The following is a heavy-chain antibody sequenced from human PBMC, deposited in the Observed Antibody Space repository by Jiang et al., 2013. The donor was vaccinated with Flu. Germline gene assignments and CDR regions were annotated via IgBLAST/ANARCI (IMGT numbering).Heavy chain of an antibody. Sequence: QPGKSLRLSCEASGLSFSSYGMHWVRQAPGKGLEWVTTISYDGNNKYYADSVEGRFTISRDNSKNTLYLQMHSLTPEDTAVYYCAKDISIGAAAIDYWGQGTLVTVSS. V-gene: IGHV3-30*18. CDR2: ISYDGNNK. D-gene: IGHD6-13*01. CDR3: AKDISIGAAAIDY. J-gene: IGHJ4*02. CDR1: GLSFSSYG.